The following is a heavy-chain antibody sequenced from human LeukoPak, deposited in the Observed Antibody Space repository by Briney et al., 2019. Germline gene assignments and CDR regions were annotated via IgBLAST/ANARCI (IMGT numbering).Heavy chain of an antibody. CDR1: GYTFTGYY. CDR2: INPNSGGA. J-gene: IGHJ3*02. V-gene: IGHV1-2*06. CDR3: ARGPRLDSSGWYYGAFDI. D-gene: IGHD6-19*01. Sequence: ASVKVSCKASGYTFTGYYIHWVRQAPGQGLEWMGRINPNSGGADSAQKFQGRVSMTRDTSISTAYMELSSLRSDDTAVYYCARGPRLDSSGWYYGAFDIWGQGTMVTVS.